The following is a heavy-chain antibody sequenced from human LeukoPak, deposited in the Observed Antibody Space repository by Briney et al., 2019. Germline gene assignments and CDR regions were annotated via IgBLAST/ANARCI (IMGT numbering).Heavy chain of an antibody. D-gene: IGHD3-3*01. CDR1: GFTFDDYG. CDR2: INWNGGST. J-gene: IGHJ6*03. Sequence: GGSLRLSCAASGFTFDDYGMSWVRQAPGKGLEWVSGINWNGGSTGYADSVKGRFTISRDNARNSLYLQMNSLRAEDTALYYCARDKVDFWSGYPTDYYHYMDVWGKGTTVTVSS. V-gene: IGHV3-20*04. CDR3: ARDKVDFWSGYPTDYYHYMDV.